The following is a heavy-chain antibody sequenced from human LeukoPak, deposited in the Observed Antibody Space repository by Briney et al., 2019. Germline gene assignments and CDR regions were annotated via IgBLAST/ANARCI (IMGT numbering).Heavy chain of an antibody. Sequence: PGRSLRLSCAASGFTFSSYAMHWVRQAPGKGLEWVAVISYDGSNKYYADPVKGRFTISRDNSKNTLYLQMNSLRAEDTAVYYCARDSAWYQLLWGGYFDYWGQETLVTVSS. J-gene: IGHJ4*02. CDR1: GFTFSSYA. V-gene: IGHV3-30*04. CDR2: ISYDGSNK. D-gene: IGHD2-2*01. CDR3: ARDSAWYQLLWGGYFDY.